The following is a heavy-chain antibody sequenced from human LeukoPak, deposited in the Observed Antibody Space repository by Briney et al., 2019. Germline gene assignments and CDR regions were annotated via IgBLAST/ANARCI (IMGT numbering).Heavy chain of an antibody. Sequence: GGSLRLSCAVSGFTFANYAVTWVRQAPGKGLESVSSISTDGTTYYAHSVKGRFTLSRDNSKNTLYLQMSSLRAEDTAVYYCAKLGHGGYYSYMDVWGKGTTVTVSS. V-gene: IGHV3-23*01. CDR3: AKLGHGGYYSYMDV. CDR2: ISTDGTT. CDR1: GFTFANYA. D-gene: IGHD3-16*01. J-gene: IGHJ6*03.